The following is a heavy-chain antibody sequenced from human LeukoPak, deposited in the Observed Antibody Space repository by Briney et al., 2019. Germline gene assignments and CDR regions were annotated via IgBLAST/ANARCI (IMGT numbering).Heavy chain of an antibody. CDR2: IKQDGSEK. CDR3: AGDWGVNHLFDY. J-gene: IGHJ4*02. V-gene: IGHV3-7*01. CDR1: GFTFSSYW. Sequence: GGSLRLSCAASGFTFSSYWMSWVRQAPGKGLEWVANIKQDGSEKYYVDSVKGRFTISRDNAKNTLYLQMNSLRAEDTAVYYCAGDWGVNHLFDYWGQGTLVTVSS. D-gene: IGHD3-10*01.